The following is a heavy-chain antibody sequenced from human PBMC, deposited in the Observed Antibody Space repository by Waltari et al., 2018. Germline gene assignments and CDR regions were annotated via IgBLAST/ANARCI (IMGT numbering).Heavy chain of an antibody. J-gene: IGHJ6*03. V-gene: IGHV4-59*01. CDR2: IYYSGST. CDR3: ARVQGVTPYYYYMDV. Sequence: QVQLQESGPGLVKPSETLSLTCTVSGGSISSYYWSWIRQPPGKGLEWIGYIYYSGSTNYNPSLKSRVTISVDTSKNQFSLKLSSVTAADTAVYYCARVQGVTPYYYYMDVWGKGTTVTVSS. CDR1: GGSISSYY. D-gene: IGHD3-10*01.